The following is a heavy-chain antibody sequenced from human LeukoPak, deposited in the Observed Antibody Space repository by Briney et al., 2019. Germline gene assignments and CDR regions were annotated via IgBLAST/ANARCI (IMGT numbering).Heavy chain of an antibody. CDR3: ARGDTLRPKGPLSLLGYDSSGYDDPPPAD. Sequence: GGSLRLSCAASGFTVSSNYMSWVRQAPGKGLEWVSVIYSGGSTYYADSVKGRFTISRDNSKNTLYLQMNSLRAEDTAVYYCARGDTLRPKGPLSLLGYDSSGYDDPPPADWGQGTLVTVSS. CDR1: GFTVSSNY. D-gene: IGHD3-22*01. CDR2: IYSGGST. V-gene: IGHV3-53*01. J-gene: IGHJ4*02.